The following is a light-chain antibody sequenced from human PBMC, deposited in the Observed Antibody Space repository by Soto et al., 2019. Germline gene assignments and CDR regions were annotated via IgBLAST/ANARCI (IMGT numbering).Light chain of an antibody. CDR3: QQYNSWPPIT. Sequence: EIVMTQSPATLSVSPGQRATLSCRASQSVSISLAWYQQKPGQAPRLLIYAASTRATGIPDRFSGSGSGTDFTLTISSLQSEDFVVYYCQQYNSWPPITFGQGTRLEIK. CDR1: QSVSIS. V-gene: IGKV3-15*01. J-gene: IGKJ5*01. CDR2: AAS.